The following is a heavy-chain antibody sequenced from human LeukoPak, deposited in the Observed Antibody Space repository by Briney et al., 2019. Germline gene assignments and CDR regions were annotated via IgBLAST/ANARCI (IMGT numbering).Heavy chain of an antibody. J-gene: IGHJ4*02. Sequence: GASVKVPCKASGYTFTNYGITWVRQAPGQGLEWMGIINPSGGSTSYAQKFQGRVTMTRDTSTSTVYMELSSLRSEDTAVYYCARALAVAGPDYWGQGTLVTVPS. CDR3: ARALAVAGPDY. CDR1: GYTFTNYG. D-gene: IGHD6-19*01. V-gene: IGHV1-46*01. CDR2: INPSGGST.